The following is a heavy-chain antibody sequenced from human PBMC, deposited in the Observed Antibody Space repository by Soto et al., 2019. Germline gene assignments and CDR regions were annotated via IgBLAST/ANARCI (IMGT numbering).Heavy chain of an antibody. CDR1: GFTFSSYA. D-gene: IGHD6-6*01. CDR2: ISGSGGST. V-gene: IGHV3-23*01. CDR3: ANGPKKTYSSSSRHHFQH. Sequence: EVQLLESGGGLVQPGGSLRLSCAASGFTFSSYAMSWVRQAPGKGLEWVSAISGSGGSTYYADSVKGRFTVSRDNSKNKLYLQMSSLRAEDTAVYYCANGPKKTYSSSSRHHFQHWGQGTLVTVSS. J-gene: IGHJ1*01.